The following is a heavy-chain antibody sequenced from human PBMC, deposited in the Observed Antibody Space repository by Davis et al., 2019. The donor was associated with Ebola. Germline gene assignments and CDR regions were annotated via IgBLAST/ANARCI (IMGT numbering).Heavy chain of an antibody. J-gene: IGHJ6*02. D-gene: IGHD3-3*01. V-gene: IGHV3-30*18. Sequence: PGGSLRLSCAASGFIFSNYGMHWVRQAPGKGLEWVAVISYDGSNKYYADSVKGRFTISRDNSKNTLYLQMNSLRAEDTAVYYCAKGVTIFGVVISPGMDVWGQGTTVTVSS. CDR2: ISYDGSNK. CDR3: AKGVTIFGVVISPGMDV. CDR1: GFIFSNYG.